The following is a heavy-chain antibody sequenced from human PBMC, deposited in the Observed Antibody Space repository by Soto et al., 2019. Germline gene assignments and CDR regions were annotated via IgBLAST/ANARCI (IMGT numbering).Heavy chain of an antibody. V-gene: IGHV3-74*01. J-gene: IGHJ6*02. Sequence: PGGSLRLSCSASGFTFSTYWMHWVRQAPGKGLVWVARIKSDGSSTSYADSVKGRFTIYRDNAKNSLYLQMNSLRDEDTAVYYCARPEYSSSSYGMDVWGQGTTVTVSS. D-gene: IGHD6-6*01. CDR3: ARPEYSSSSYGMDV. CDR2: IKSDGSST. CDR1: GFTFSTYW.